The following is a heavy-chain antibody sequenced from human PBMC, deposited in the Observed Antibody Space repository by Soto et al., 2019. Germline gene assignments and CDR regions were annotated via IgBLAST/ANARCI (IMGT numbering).Heavy chain of an antibody. D-gene: IGHD6-13*01. J-gene: IGHJ4*02. CDR1: VYTFSVYF. CDR2: INPNSGGT. Sequence: ASVKVSCKGAVYTFSVYFMDCVQQAPGQGLEWMGWINPNSGGTNYAQKFQGWVTMTRDTSISTAYMELSRLRSDDTAVYYCARGTEQQVPDYWGQGILVTGSS. V-gene: IGHV1-2*04. CDR3: ARGTEQQVPDY.